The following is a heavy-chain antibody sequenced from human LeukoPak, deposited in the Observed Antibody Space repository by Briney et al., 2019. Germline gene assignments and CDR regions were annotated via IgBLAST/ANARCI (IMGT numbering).Heavy chain of an antibody. J-gene: IGHJ4*02. D-gene: IGHD3-10*01. CDR2: INPNSGGT. CDR1: GYTFTGYY. CDR3: ATPKVYYYGLGVEYYFDY. Sequence: ASVKVSCKASGYTFTGYYIHWVRQAPGQGLEWMGWINPNSGGTNYAQKFQGRVTMTEDTSTDTAYMELSSLRSEDTAVYYCATPKVYYYGLGVEYYFDYWGQGTLVTVSS. V-gene: IGHV1-2*02.